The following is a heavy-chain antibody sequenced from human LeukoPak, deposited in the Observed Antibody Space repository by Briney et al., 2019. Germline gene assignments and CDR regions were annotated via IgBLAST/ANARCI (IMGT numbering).Heavy chain of an antibody. CDR3: ARGAGVGAYIPFDI. J-gene: IGHJ3*02. CDR2: IKQDGSEK. V-gene: IGHV3-7*01. D-gene: IGHD1-26*01. Sequence: GGSLRLSCAASGFTFSSYWMSWVRQAPGKGLEWVANIKQDGSEKYYVDSVKGRFTISRDNAKNSLYLQMNSLRAEDTAVYYCARGAGVGAYIPFDIWGQGTMVTVSS. CDR1: GFTFSSYW.